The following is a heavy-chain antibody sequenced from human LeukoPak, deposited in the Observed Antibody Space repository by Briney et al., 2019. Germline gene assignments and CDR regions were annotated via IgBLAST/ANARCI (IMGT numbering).Heavy chain of an antibody. V-gene: IGHV3-7*01. J-gene: IGHJ4*02. CDR3: ARGGFRYPDY. CDR1: GFTFNHYW. Sequence: GGSLRLSCAASGFTFNHYWMSWVRQAPGKGLEWVANIKYDGGEKYYVDSVKGRFTISRDNAKNSLYLQMNSLRAEDTAVYYCARGGFRYPDYWGQGTLVTVSS. CDR2: IKYDGGEK. D-gene: IGHD1-26*01.